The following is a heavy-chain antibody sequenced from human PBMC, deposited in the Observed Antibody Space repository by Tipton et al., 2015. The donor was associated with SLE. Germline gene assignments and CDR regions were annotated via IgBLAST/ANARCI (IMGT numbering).Heavy chain of an antibody. CDR1: GFTFSSYE. Sequence: SLRLSCSASGFTFSSYEMNWVRQAPGKGLQWVSYISSSGSTLYYADSVKGRFTISRDNSKNTLYLQMNSLRAEDTAVYYCAKEGVTMIVRGAFDIWGQGTMVTVSS. V-gene: IGHV3-48*03. CDR3: AKEGVTMIVRGAFDI. D-gene: IGHD3-22*01. J-gene: IGHJ3*02. CDR2: ISSSGSTL.